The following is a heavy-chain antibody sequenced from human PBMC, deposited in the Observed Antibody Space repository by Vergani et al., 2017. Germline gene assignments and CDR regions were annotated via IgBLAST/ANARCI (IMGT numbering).Heavy chain of an antibody. CDR1: GFTFSSYA. CDR3: ARGGDVVVVAAIRRLYYFDY. CDR2: IYSGGST. J-gene: IGHJ4*02. V-gene: IGHV3-23*03. D-gene: IGHD2-15*01. Sequence: EVQLLESGGGLVQPGGSLRLSCAASGFTFSSYAMSWVRQAPGKGLEWVSVIYSGGSTYYADSVKGRFTIPRDNSKNTLYLQMNSLRVEDTAVYYCARGGDVVVVAAIRRLYYFDYWGQGTLVTVSS.